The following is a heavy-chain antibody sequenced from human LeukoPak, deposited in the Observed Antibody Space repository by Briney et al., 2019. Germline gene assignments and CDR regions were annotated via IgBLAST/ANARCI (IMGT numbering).Heavy chain of an antibody. CDR2: IRYDGSNK. Sequence: GGSLRLSCAASGFTFSSYGMHWVRQAPGKGLEWVAFIRYDGSNKFYGDSVKGRFTISRDNSKNTLYLQMNSLRAEDTAVYYCAKGPYGRYFDWSYGTRWGQGTLVTVSS. V-gene: IGHV3-30*02. D-gene: IGHD3-9*01. CDR1: GFTFSSYG. J-gene: IGHJ4*02. CDR3: AKGPYGRYFDWSYGTR.